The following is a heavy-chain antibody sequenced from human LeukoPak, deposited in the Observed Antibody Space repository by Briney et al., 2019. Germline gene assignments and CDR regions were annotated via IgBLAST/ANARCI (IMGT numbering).Heavy chain of an antibody. Sequence: PSETLSLTCTVSGDSIINYYWSWIRQPPGKGLEWIGYIFYIGSTNYNPSLKSRVTISLDTSKNQFSLDLSSVTAADTAVYYCAREAVGSSGYYPFDYWPGNPGHRLL. CDR1: GDSIINYY. D-gene: IGHD3-22*01. V-gene: IGHV4-59*13. CDR2: IFYIGST. CDR3: AREAVGSSGYYPFDY. J-gene: IGHJ4*02.